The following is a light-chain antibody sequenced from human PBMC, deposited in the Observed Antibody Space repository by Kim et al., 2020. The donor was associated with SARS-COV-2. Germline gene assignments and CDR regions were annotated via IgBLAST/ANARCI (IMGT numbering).Light chain of an antibody. V-gene: IGKV3-20*01. CDR3: QQFSRSSWT. CDR1: QSVSSSC. J-gene: IGKJ1*01. Sequence: PGERATLSCRASQSVSSSCLAWYQQKPGQSPRLLIYGASSRATGIPDRFSGSGSGTDFTLTISRLEPEDFAVYYCQQFSRSSWTFGQETKVDIK. CDR2: GAS.